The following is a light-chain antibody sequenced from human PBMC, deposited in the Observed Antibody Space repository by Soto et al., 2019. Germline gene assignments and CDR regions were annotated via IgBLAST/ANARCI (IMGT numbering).Light chain of an antibody. J-gene: IGKJ1*01. Sequence: DIQMTQSPSTLSASVGDRVTLTCRASQSISSWLAWYQQKPGKAPKLQIYDASSLESGAPSRFSGSGSGTEFTLTISSLQPDDFATYYCQQYDSYPVTFGQGTRVEIQ. V-gene: IGKV1-5*01. CDR3: QQYDSYPVT. CDR1: QSISSW. CDR2: DAS.